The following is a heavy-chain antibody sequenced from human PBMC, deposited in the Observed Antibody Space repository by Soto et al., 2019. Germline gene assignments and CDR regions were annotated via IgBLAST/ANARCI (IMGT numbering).Heavy chain of an antibody. D-gene: IGHD2-21*01. J-gene: IGHJ4*02. CDR1: GYTFTAYY. Sequence: LKVSFKTSGYTFTAYYMHWVRQAPGQGLEWMGWINPNSGDTNYAQKFLGRVTMTRETSITTAHMELSSLRSDDTAVYYCARRGDRTIGYFDKWGQGDLVRVSS. CDR3: ARRGDRTIGYFDK. V-gene: IGHV1-2*02. CDR2: INPNSGDT.